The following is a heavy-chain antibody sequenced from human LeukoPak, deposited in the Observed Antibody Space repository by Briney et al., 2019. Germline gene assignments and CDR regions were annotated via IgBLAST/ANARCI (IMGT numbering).Heavy chain of an antibody. CDR1: GFTFSSYE. J-gene: IGHJ6*03. CDR3: AKHPGDFTGIVTYYYMDV. CDR2: ISSSSSYI. Sequence: KAGGSLRLSCAASGFTFSSYEMNWVRQAPGEGLEWVSSISSSSSYIYYADSVKGRFTISRDNAKNSLYLQMNSLRAEDTAVYYCAKHPGDFTGIVTYYYMDVWGKGTTVTVSS. V-gene: IGHV3-21*01. D-gene: IGHD1-26*01.